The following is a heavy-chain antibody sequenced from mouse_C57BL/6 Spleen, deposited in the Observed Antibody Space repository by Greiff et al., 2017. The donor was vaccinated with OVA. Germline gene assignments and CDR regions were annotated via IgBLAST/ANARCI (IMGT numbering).Heavy chain of an antibody. D-gene: IGHD1-1*01. CDR3: VRHYYGSFDY. J-gene: IGHJ2*01. CDR2: IRSKSNNYAT. Sequence: DVMLVESGGGLVQPKGSLKLSCAASGFSFNTYAMNWVRQAPGKGLEWVARIRSKSNNYATYYADSVKDRFTISRDDSESMLYLQMNNLKTEDTAMYYCVRHYYGSFDYWGQGTTLTVSS. CDR1: GFSFNTYA. V-gene: IGHV10-1*01.